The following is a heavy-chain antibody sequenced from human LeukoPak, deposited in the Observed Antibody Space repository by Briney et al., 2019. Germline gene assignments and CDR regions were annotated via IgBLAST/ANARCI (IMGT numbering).Heavy chain of an antibody. Sequence: GESPMISCNCSGYSFTRYWIGLVRQTPGNGVGWVGIIYPGDSYTKHSPSFQGQVTISAHKHLRTAYLPSLSLKASDTDVYFCATPNYDRSGYYPEYCQHWGEGTLVTVSS. V-gene: IGHV5-51*04. CDR1: GYSFTRYW. D-gene: IGHD3-22*01. J-gene: IGHJ1*01. CDR3: ATPNYDRSGYYPEYCQH. CDR2: IYPGDSYT.